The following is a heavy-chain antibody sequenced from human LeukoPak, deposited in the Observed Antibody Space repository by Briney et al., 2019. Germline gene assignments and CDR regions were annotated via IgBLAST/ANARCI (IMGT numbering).Heavy chain of an antibody. CDR2: ISSTSNTI. Sequence: PGGSLRLSCAASGFTFSSYSMTWVRQAPGKGLEWVSYISSTSNTIYYADSVKGRFTISRDNAKNSLFLQLNSLRAEDTAMYYCARGAAAGIFDFWGQGTLVTVSS. J-gene: IGHJ4*02. V-gene: IGHV3-48*01. D-gene: IGHD6-13*01. CDR1: GFTFSSYS. CDR3: ARGAAAGIFDF.